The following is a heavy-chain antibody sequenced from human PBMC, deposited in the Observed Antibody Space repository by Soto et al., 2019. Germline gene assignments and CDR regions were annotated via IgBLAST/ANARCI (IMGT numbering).Heavy chain of an antibody. CDR3: AAGRGGSYSLFDY. CDR2: VYYSGST. D-gene: IGHD1-26*01. V-gene: IGHV4-39*01. Sequence: SETLSLTCTVSGGFISSSTNYWGWISQPPGKGLEWIGTVYYSGSTYYNPSLKSRVTISVDTSKNQVSLKLTSVTAADTAVYYCAAGRGGSYSLFDYWGQGTLVTVSS. CDR1: GGFISSSTNY. J-gene: IGHJ4*02.